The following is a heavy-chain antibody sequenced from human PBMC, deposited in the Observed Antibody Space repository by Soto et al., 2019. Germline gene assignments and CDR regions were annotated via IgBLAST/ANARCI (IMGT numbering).Heavy chain of an antibody. J-gene: IGHJ4*02. D-gene: IGHD1-26*01. CDR3: ATALSGSYYYFDY. V-gene: IGHV3-74*01. CDR1: GFTFSSYW. Sequence: GESLKISCAASGFTFSSYWMHWVRQAPGKGLVWVSRINSDGSSTSYADSVKGRFTISRDNAKNTLYLQMNSLRAEDTAVYYCATALSGSYYYFDYWGQGTLVTVSA. CDR2: INSDGSST.